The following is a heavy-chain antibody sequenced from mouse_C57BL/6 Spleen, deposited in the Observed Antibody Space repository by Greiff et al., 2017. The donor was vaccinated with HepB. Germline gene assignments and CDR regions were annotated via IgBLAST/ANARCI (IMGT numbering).Heavy chain of an antibody. Sequence: QVQLKHSGPELVKPGASVKISCKASGYAFSSSWMNWVKQRPGKGLEWIGRIYPGDGDTNYNGKFKGKATLTADKSSSTAYMQLSSLTSEDSAVYFCAYYSNYGWFAYWGQGTLVTVSA. V-gene: IGHV1-82*01. CDR3: AYYSNYGWFAY. J-gene: IGHJ3*01. CDR2: IYPGDGDT. D-gene: IGHD2-5*01. CDR1: GYAFSSSW.